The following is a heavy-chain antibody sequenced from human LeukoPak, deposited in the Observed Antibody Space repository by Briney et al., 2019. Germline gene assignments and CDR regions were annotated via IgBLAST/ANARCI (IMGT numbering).Heavy chain of an antibody. CDR3: AKGEWGYDYVR. CDR2: INGSGGST. Sequence: GGSLRLSCAASGFTFSSYAMSWVRQAPGKGLEWVSAINGSGGSTYYADSVKGRFTISRDNSKNTLYLQMNSLRAEDTAVYYCAKGEWGYDYVRWGQGTLVTVSS. CDR1: GFTFSSYA. V-gene: IGHV3-23*01. D-gene: IGHD3-16*01. J-gene: IGHJ4*02.